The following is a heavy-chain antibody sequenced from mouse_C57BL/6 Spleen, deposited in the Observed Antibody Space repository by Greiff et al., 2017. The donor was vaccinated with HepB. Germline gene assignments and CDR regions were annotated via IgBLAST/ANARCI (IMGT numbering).Heavy chain of an antibody. J-gene: IGHJ2*01. Sequence: QVQLKESGAELVRPGTSVKMSCKASGYTFTNYWIGWAKQRPGHGLEWIGDIYPGGGYTNYNEKFKGKATLTADKSSSTAYMQFSSLTSEDSAIYYCARQGYYYGSSYYFDDWGQGTTLTVSS. CDR3: ARQGYYYGSSYYFDD. CDR2: IYPGGGYT. D-gene: IGHD1-1*01. V-gene: IGHV1-63*01. CDR1: GYTFTNYW.